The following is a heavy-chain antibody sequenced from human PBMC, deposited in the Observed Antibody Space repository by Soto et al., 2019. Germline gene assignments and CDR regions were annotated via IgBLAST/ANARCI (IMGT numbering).Heavy chain of an antibody. V-gene: IGHV4-31*03. CDR3: ARYSIGIAPSDY. Sequence: SETLSLTCTVSGGSISSGGYYWSWIRQHPGKGLEWIGYIYYSGSTYYNPSLKSRVTISVDTSKNQFSLKLSSVTAADTAVYYCARYSIGIAPSDYWGQGTLVTVSS. CDR1: GGSISSGGYY. J-gene: IGHJ4*02. CDR2: IYYSGST. D-gene: IGHD6-13*01.